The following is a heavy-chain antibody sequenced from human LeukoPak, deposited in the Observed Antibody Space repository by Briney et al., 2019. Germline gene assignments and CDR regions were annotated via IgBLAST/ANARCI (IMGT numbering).Heavy chain of an antibody. CDR2: ISGSGGST. J-gene: IGHJ1*01. V-gene: IGHV3-23*01. CDR1: RFTFSSYA. Sequence: GGSLRLSCAASRFTFSSYAMSWVRQAPGKGLEWVSTISGSGGSTYYADSVKGRFTISRDNSKNTLYLQMHSLRAEDTAVYYCAKAQVPYSSGPIGIQHWGQGTLVTVSS. CDR3: AKAQVPYSSGPIGIQH. D-gene: IGHD6-19*01.